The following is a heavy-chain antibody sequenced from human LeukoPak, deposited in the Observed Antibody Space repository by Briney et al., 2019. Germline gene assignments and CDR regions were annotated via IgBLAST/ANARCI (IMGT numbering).Heavy chain of an antibody. Sequence: GGSLRLSCAASGFMFSSSWMAWVRQAPGKGLEWVANIKEDGSDKNYVDSVKGRFTISRDNAKNSLYLQMNSLRAEDTALYYCAKDSGGSWGQGTMVTVSS. J-gene: IGHJ3*01. CDR3: AKDSGGS. CDR1: GFMFSSSW. CDR2: IKEDGSDK. V-gene: IGHV3-7*03. D-gene: IGHD2-15*01.